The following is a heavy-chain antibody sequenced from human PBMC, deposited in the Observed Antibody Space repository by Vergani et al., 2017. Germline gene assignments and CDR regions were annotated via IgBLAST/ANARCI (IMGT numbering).Heavy chain of an antibody. CDR1: GFTSSYYC. J-gene: IGHJ1*01. CDR2: ISYDGTQK. CDR3: ATKSCGTPGCQIGYFRE. V-gene: IGHV3-30*03. D-gene: IGHD1-1*01. Sequence: QVHLVESGGGVVQPGRSLRLSCVVSGFTSSYYCMHWVRQAPGKGLEWVAVISYDGTQKYYADSVKGRFTISRDNSKGTLYLQMNSLRTEDTAVYYCATKSCGTPGCQIGYFREWGQGTLVTVSS.